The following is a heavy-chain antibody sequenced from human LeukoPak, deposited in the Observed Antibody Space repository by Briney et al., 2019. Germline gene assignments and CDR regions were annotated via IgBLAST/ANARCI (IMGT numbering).Heavy chain of an antibody. CDR3: ARDPDQIVGANFDY. CDR2: IKQDGSGK. Sequence: GGSLRLSCAASGFTFSFYWINWVRQAPGKGLEWVANIKQDGSGKYYVDSVKGRFTISRDNAKNSLYLQMNSLTAEDTAVYYCARDPDQIVGANFDYWGQGTLVTVSS. CDR1: GFTFSFYW. V-gene: IGHV3-7*01. J-gene: IGHJ4*02. D-gene: IGHD1-26*01.